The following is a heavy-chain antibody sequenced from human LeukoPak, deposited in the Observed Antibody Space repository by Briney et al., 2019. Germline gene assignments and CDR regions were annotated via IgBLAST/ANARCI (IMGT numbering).Heavy chain of an antibody. J-gene: IGHJ4*02. CDR2: ISGDGRNK. Sequence: GGSLRLSCAASGFTFSGYVMHWVRQAPGKGLEWVAVISGDGRNKNYADSVKGRFTISRDNSKNTLYLQMNSLRGDDTAVYYCARSEGIELWLSFDYWGQGTLVTVSS. V-gene: IGHV3-30*04. CDR3: ARSEGIELWLSFDY. D-gene: IGHD5-18*01. CDR1: GFTFSGYV.